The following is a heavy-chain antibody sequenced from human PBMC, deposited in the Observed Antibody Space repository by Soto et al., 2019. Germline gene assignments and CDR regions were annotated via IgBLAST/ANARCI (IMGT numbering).Heavy chain of an antibody. D-gene: IGHD1-1*01. CDR3: ARDLEGPFDY. J-gene: IGHJ4*02. CDR2: IWYDGSNK. V-gene: IGHV3-33*01. CDR1: GFTFSYYG. Sequence: QVQLVESGGGVVQPGRSLRLSCAASGFTFSYYGMHWVRQAPGKGLECVAVIWYDGSNKYYADSVKGRFTISRDNSKNTLYLQMNSLRAEDTAVYYCARDLEGPFDYWGQGTLVTVSS.